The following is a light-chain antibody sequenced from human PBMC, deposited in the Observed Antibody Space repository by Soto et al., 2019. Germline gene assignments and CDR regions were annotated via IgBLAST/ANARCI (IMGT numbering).Light chain of an antibody. J-gene: IGLJ2*01. CDR1: SSDIGAYNF. CDR3: TSLTTSTTMI. Sequence: QSALTQPASVSGSPGQSITISCTGTSSDIGAYNFVSWYQQHPGKAPKLMLYDVNIRPSGVSNRFSGSKSGNTASLTISGPQAEDEADYYCTSLTTSTTMIFGGGTQVTVL. CDR2: DVN. V-gene: IGLV2-14*03.